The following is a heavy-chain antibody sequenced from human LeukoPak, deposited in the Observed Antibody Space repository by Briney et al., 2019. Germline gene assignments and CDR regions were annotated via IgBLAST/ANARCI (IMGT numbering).Heavy chain of an antibody. CDR1: GYTFTNYY. J-gene: IGHJ4*02. CDR2: VTPGDGRT. CDR3: ALNFNFWSGYPYYLDY. V-gene: IGHV1-46*01. Sequence: ALVKVSCKTSGYTFTNYYIHWVRQAPGQGLEWMGVVTPGDGRTSYAQKFQGRVTMTRDMSTSTVYMQLSSLRSGDTAMYYCALNFNFWSGYPYYLDYWGQGTLVTVSS. D-gene: IGHD3-3*01.